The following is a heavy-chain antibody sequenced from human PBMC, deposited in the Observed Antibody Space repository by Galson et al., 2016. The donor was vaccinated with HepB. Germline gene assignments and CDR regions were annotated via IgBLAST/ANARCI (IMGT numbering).Heavy chain of an antibody. CDR3: ARDLTMVQGLLVTSVYHFNGLDV. CDR2: ISGSGSST. V-gene: IGHV3-23*01. D-gene: IGHD3-10*01. J-gene: IGHJ6*04. CDR1: GFTFSNYA. Sequence: SLRLSCAVSGFTFSNYAMSWVRQAPGKGLEWVSGISGSGSSTSYTDSLKGRFTISRDNAKNSLFLQMNSLRAEDTAVYYCARDLTMVQGLLVTSVYHFNGLDVWGKGTTVTVSS.